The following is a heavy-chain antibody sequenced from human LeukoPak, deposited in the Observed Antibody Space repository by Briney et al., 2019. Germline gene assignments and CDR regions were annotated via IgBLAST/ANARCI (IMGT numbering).Heavy chain of an antibody. CDR2: AYDNENT. Sequence: PSETLSLTCSVSGGAMSSYDYYWAWIRQSPGKGLEWIGSAYDNENTYYNPSLDSRVTVSVDTAKNQFSLRLTSVTAADTAVYYCASRIRYHVSSGYGYYFDYWGRGTLVIVSS. V-gene: IGHV4-39*07. D-gene: IGHD3-22*01. CDR3: ASRIRYHVSSGYGYYFDY. CDR1: GGAMSSYDYY. J-gene: IGHJ4*02.